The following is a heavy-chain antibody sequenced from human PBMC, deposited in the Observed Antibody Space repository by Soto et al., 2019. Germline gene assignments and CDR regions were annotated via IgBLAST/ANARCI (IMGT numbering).Heavy chain of an antibody. V-gene: IGHV3-33*01. J-gene: IGHJ6*02. CDR3: ARDKGPMTTVTTKGMDV. Sequence: QVQLVESGGGVVQPGRSLRLSCAASGFTFSSYGMHWVRQAPGKGLEWVAVIWYDGSNKYYADSVKGRFTISRDNSKNXXDLQMNSLRAEDTAVYYCARDKGPMTTVTTKGMDVWGQGTTVTVSS. CDR1: GFTFSSYG. D-gene: IGHD4-17*01. CDR2: IWYDGSNK.